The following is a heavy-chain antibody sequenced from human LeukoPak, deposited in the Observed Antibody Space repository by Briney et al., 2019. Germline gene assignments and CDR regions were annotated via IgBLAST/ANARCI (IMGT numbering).Heavy chain of an antibody. CDR3: ARRLTTDDY. Sequence: GGSLRLSCAASGFTFSSYAMSWVRQAPGKGLDWVSGISASGGSTYYADSVKGRFTISRDNSKNMLYLQMNSLRAEDTAVYYCARRLTTDDYWGQGTLVTVSS. D-gene: IGHD4/OR15-4a*01. J-gene: IGHJ4*02. V-gene: IGHV3-23*01. CDR2: ISASGGST. CDR1: GFTFSSYA.